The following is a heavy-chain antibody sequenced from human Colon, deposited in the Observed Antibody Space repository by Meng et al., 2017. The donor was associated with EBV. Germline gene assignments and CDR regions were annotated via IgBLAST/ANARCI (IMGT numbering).Heavy chain of an antibody. Sequence: QVQLQQWGAGLLKPSETLSLTCAVYGGSFSGYYWTWIRQPPGKGLEWIGEINHSGSTNYNPSLKSRVSMSIDKSKNQFSLKLTSVTAADTAVYHCLRGSGGSVWGQVTLVNVSS. CDR3: LRGSGGSV. CDR2: INHSGST. D-gene: IGHD3-10*01. J-gene: IGHJ1*01. V-gene: IGHV4-34*01. CDR1: GGSFSGYY.